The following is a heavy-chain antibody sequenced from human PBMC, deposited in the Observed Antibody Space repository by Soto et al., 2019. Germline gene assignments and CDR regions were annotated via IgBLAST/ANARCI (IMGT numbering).Heavy chain of an antibody. J-gene: IGHJ4*02. CDR3: ARRV. V-gene: IGHV3-23*01. Sequence: EVQVSESGGGLVQPGGSLRLSCATSGFTFSNYPMNWVRQAPGKGLEWVSGISAGGDRTYYADSVKGRFTIFRDNSKNSVSLRMSSLRVEDTAVYYCARRVWGQGTLVTVSS. CDR1: GFTFSNYP. CDR2: ISAGGDRT.